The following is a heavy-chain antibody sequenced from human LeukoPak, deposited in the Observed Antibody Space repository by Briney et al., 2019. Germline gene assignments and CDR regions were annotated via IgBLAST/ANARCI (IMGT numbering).Heavy chain of an antibody. CDR2: IKADGSVK. D-gene: IGHD2-21*01. CDR3: VRDSDYQRNSGGLYAHYDALDI. V-gene: IGHV3-7*01. CDR1: EFTFSTFW. Sequence: GRSLRLSCAASEFTFSTFWMSWVRQAPGKGLEWVANIKADGSVKHYVDSVEGRFSISRGNARSSLYLQMNSLRAEDTAVYYCVRDSDYQRNSGGLYAHYDALDIWGHGTMVTVSS. J-gene: IGHJ3*02.